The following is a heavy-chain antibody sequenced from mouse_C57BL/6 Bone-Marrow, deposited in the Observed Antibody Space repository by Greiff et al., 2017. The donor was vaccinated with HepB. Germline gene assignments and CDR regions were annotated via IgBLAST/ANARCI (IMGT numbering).Heavy chain of an antibody. CDR1: GFSLTSYA. V-gene: IGHV2-9-1*01. J-gene: IGHJ1*03. Sequence: QVQLQQSGPGLVAPSQSLSITCTVSGFSLTSYAISWVRQPPGKGLEWLGVIRTGGGTNYNSALKSRLSISKDNSKSQVFLKMNSLQTDDTARYYCARWYFDVWGTGTTVTVSS. CDR3: ARWYFDV. CDR2: IRTGGGT.